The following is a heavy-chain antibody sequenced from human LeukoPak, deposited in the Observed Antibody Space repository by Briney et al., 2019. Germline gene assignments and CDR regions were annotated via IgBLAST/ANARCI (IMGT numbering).Heavy chain of an antibody. CDR2: IYYRGSN. Sequence: SETLSLTCTVSGGSIGSFSYYWGWTRQPPGKGLEWIGSIYYRGSNPYNPSLKSRLTISVDTSKNQFSLKLSSVTAADTAVYYCALRGSGSYSDFDYWGEGTLVTVSS. CDR1: GGSIGSFSYY. CDR3: ALRGSGSYSDFDY. V-gene: IGHV4-39*01. J-gene: IGHJ4*02. D-gene: IGHD3-10*01.